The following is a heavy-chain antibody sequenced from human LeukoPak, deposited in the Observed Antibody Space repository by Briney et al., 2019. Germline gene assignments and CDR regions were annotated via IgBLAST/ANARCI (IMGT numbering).Heavy chain of an antibody. V-gene: IGHV1-8*01. CDR1: GYTFTSYD. CDR2: MNPNSGNT. J-gene: IGHJ4*02. Sequence: GASVKVSCKASGYTFTSYDINWVRQATGQGLEWMGWMNPNSGNTDYAQKVQGRFTMTRNTSINTAYMQLSSLRSEDTAVYYCARAGGYCGPISCPHYFAYWDQGSLVALSS. CDR3: ARAGGYCGPISCPHYFAY. D-gene: IGHD2-21*01.